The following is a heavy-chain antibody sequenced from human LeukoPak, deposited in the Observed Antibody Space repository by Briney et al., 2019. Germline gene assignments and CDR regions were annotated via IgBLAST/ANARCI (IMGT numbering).Heavy chain of an antibody. J-gene: IGHJ3*02. CDR1: GGSISSYS. Sequence: AETLSLTCSVSGGSISSYSWTWIRQPPGKGLEWIGFIDYSGGRNYNPSLKSRVTISADPSKNQFSLNLTSVTAADTAVYFCARDHPVADWAADIWGRGTMVTVSS. CDR3: ARDHPVADWAADI. D-gene: IGHD3-9*01. CDR2: IDYSGGR. V-gene: IGHV4-59*01.